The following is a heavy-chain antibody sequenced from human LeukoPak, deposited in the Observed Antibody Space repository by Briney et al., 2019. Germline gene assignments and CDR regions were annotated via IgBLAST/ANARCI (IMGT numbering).Heavy chain of an antibody. Sequence: SGTLSLTCTASGGSISSYDWSWIRQPPGKGLEWIGYIYYSGSTNYNPSLKSRVTISVDTSKNQFSLKLSSVTAADTAVYYCARIGHEDYYFDYWGQGTLVTVSS. CDR1: GGSISSYD. J-gene: IGHJ4*02. CDR3: ARIGHEDYYFDY. V-gene: IGHV4-59*01. CDR2: IYYSGST.